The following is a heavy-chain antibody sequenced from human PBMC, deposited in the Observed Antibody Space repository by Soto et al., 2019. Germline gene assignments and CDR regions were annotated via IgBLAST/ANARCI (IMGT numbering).Heavy chain of an antibody. D-gene: IGHD3-16*01. CDR1: GYTFTSYG. CDR2: ISANNGNT. Sequence: QVQLVQSGAEVKKPGASVKVSCKASGYTFTSYGISWVRQAPGQGREWMGWISANNGNTNYAQKLQGRVTMTPDTSTSTAYMEVRSLRSDDTAVYYCARDRGSDALDYWGQGTQVTVSS. V-gene: IGHV1-18*01. J-gene: IGHJ4*02. CDR3: ARDRGSDALDY.